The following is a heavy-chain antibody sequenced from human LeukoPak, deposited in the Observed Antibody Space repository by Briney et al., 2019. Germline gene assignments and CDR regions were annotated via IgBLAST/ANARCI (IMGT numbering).Heavy chain of an antibody. CDR3: ARDGYCSGGSCYWFDP. CDR1: GGTFSSYA. Sequence: GASVKVSCKASGGTFSSYAISWVRQAPGQGLEWMGGIIPIFGTANYAQKFQGRVTITADESTSTAYMELSSLRSEDTAVYYCARDGYCSGGSCYWFDPWGQGTLVTVSS. D-gene: IGHD2-15*01. CDR2: IIPIFGTA. V-gene: IGHV1-69*01. J-gene: IGHJ5*02.